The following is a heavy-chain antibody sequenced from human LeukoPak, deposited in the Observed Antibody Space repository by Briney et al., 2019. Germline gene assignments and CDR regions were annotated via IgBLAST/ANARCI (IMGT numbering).Heavy chain of an antibody. CDR1: GFTFSHYT. CDR2: IGRGGGGI. Sequence: GGPPRLSCAAAGFTFSHYTMIWVRQAPGKGLEWVAIIGRGGGGIHYADSVKGRFTVSRDDSENTVYLQMSSLRVEDTAVYYCTMEPNGEAHRWGQGTLVTVSS. V-gene: IGHV3-23*01. D-gene: IGHD3-10*01. J-gene: IGHJ5*02. CDR3: TMEPNGEAHR.